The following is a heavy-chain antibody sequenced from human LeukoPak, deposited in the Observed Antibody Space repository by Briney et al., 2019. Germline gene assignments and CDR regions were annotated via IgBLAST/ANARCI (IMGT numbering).Heavy chain of an antibody. D-gene: IGHD2-8*01. Sequence: GGSLRLSCAASGFTFSDYYMGWIRQAPGKGLEWVSYISNSGSYTKYADSVKGRFTIYRDNAKNSLFLEVTSLRAEDTAVYYCSRAKGVYVFDFWGQGTMVTVSS. CDR2: ISNSGSYT. CDR3: SRAKGVYVFDF. CDR1: GFTFSDYY. J-gene: IGHJ3*01. V-gene: IGHV3-11*05.